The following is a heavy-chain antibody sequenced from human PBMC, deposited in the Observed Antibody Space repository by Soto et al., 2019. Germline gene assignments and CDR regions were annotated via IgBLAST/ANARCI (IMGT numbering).Heavy chain of an antibody. V-gene: IGHV3-23*01. Sequence: GGSLIVSCAASGFTFSSYAMSWVRQAPGKGLEWVSAISGSGGSTYYADSVKGRFTISRDNSKNTLYLQMNSLRAEDTAVYYCAKDPITYYDFWSGYSPELAAFDYWGPGTLVTVSS. CDR1: GFTFSSYA. D-gene: IGHD3-3*01. J-gene: IGHJ4*02. CDR2: ISGSGGST. CDR3: AKDPITYYDFWSGYSPELAAFDY.